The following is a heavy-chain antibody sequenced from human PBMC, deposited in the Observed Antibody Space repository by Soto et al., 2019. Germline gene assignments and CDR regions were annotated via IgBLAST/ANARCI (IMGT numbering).Heavy chain of an antibody. D-gene: IGHD1-26*01. V-gene: IGHV1-69*13. CDR2: IIPIFGTA. J-gene: IGHJ3*02. Sequence: SVKVSCKASGGTFSSYAISWVRQAPGQGLEWMGGIIPIFGTANYAQKFQGRVTITADESTSTAYMELSSLRSEDTAVYYCAREQYKWGLHHPDAFDIWGQGTMVTVS. CDR3: AREQYKWGLHHPDAFDI. CDR1: GGTFSSYA.